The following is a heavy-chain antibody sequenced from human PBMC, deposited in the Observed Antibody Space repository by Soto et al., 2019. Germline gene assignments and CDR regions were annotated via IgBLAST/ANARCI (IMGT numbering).Heavy chain of an antibody. D-gene: IGHD3-3*01. CDR3: TTHRGGGIFGVDIIYHDY. CDR2: VKSKFYGGTT. CDR1: EFTFSNAW. V-gene: IGHV3-15*01. J-gene: IGHJ4*02. Sequence: PGGSLSLSCRASEFTFSNAWMTWVRQAPGKGLEWVGRVKSKFYGGTTEYAAPVQGRFTISRDDSKNTLFLQMTNLKTEDTAVYFCTTHRGGGIFGVDIIYHDYWGQGTLVTVSS.